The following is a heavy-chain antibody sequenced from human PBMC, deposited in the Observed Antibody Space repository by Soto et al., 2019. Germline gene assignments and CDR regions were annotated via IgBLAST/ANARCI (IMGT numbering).Heavy chain of an antibody. CDR2: IYYSGST. J-gene: IGHJ5*02. D-gene: IGHD2-15*01. CDR1: GGSISSGGYY. V-gene: IGHV4-31*03. CDR3: ARDDERVVAATRRWSWFDP. Sequence: PSETLSLTCTVSGGSISSGGYYWSWIRHHPGKGLEWIGYIYYSGSTYYNPSLKSRVTISVDTSKNQFSLKLSSVTAADTAVYYCARDDERVVAATRRWSWFDPWGQGTLVTVSS.